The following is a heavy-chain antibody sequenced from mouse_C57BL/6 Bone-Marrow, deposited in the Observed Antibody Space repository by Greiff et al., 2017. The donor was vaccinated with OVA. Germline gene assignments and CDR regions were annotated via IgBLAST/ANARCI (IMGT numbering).Heavy chain of an antibody. Sequence: QVQLKQPRAELVKPGASVKMSCKASGYTFTSYWITWVKQRPGQGLEWIGDIYPGSGSTNYNEKFKSKATLTVDTSSSTAYMQLSSLTSEDSAVYYCAREGIPILYYFDYWGQGTTLTVSS. J-gene: IGHJ2*01. CDR1: GYTFTSYW. CDR2: IYPGSGST. V-gene: IGHV1-55*01. D-gene: IGHD6-5*01. CDR3: AREGIPILYYFDY.